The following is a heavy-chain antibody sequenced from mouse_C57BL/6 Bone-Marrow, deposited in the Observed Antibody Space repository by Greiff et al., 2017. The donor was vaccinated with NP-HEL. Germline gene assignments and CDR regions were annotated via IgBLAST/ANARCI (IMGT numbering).Heavy chain of an antibody. D-gene: IGHD4-1*02. CDR1: GYSITSGYY. J-gene: IGHJ4*01. CDR3: QLGNAMDY. CDR2: ISYDGSN. Sequence: VQLQQSGPGLVKPSQSLSLTCSVTGYSITSGYYWNWIRQFPGNKLEWMGYISYDGSNNYNPSLKNRISITRDTSKNQFFLKLNSVTTEDTATYYCQLGNAMDYWGQGTSVTVSS. V-gene: IGHV3-6*01.